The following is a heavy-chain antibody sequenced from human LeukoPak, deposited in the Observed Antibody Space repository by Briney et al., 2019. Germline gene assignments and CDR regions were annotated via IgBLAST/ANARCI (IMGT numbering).Heavy chain of an antibody. J-gene: IGHJ6*03. CDR2: IYYTET. V-gene: IGHV4-59*08. CDR3: ARLLGSSGWDNYYYYMDV. Sequence: PSETLSLTCTVSGGSVSEYYWSWIRQSPGKGLEWIGYIYYTETSYNPSLNSRVTISADTSKNQFSLKLYYVTAADTAVYYFARLLGSSGWDNYYYYMDVWGKGTTVTISS. CDR1: GGSVSEYY. D-gene: IGHD6-19*01.